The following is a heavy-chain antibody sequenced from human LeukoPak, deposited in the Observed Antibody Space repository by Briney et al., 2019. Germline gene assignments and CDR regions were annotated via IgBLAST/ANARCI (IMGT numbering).Heavy chain of an antibody. CDR2: IYTSGST. CDR3: AREVRQRRDDAFDI. V-gene: IGHV4-4*07. D-gene: IGHD6-25*01. CDR1: GGSISSYY. J-gene: IGHJ3*02. Sequence: SETLSLTCTVSGGSISSYYWSWIRQPAGKGLEWIGRIYTSGSTNYNPSLKSRVTMSVDTSKNQFSLKLSSVTAADTAVYYCAREVRQRRDDAFDIWGQGTMVTVSS.